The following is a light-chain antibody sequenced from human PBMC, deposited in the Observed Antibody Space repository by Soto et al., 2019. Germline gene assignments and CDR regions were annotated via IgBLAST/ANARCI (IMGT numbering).Light chain of an antibody. J-gene: IGLJ1*01. CDR3: SSYAGSNILYV. Sequence: QSVLTQPPSASGSPGQSVTISCTGTSSDVGGYNYVFWYQQHPGKAPKLMNYEVSKRPSGVPDNFSGSKSGNTASLTVYGLLAEDEADYYCSSYAGSNILYVFGTGTKVTVL. CDR2: EVS. CDR1: SSDVGGYNY. V-gene: IGLV2-8*01.